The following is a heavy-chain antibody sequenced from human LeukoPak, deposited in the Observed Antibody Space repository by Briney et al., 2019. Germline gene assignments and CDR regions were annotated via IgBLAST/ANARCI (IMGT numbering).Heavy chain of an antibody. CDR1: GYSFSSYW. V-gene: IGHV5-51*01. Sequence: GESLTISCQGSGYSFSSYWIAWVRQMPGKGLEWMGIIYPGDSNTKYSPSFQGQVTISADRSISTAYLQWSSLQASDTAMYYCARRWAAVGTFDYWGQGTLVTVSS. CDR3: ARRWAAVGTFDY. J-gene: IGHJ4*02. D-gene: IGHD6-13*01. CDR2: IYPGDSNT.